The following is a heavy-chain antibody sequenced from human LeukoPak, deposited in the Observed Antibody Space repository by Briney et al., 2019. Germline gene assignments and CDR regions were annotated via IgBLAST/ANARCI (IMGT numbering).Heavy chain of an antibody. D-gene: IGHD1-26*01. Sequence: SETLSLTCTVSGGSISSSSYYWGWIRQPPGKGLEWIGSIYYSGGTYYNPSLKSRVTISVDTSKNQFSLKLSSVTAADTAVYYCARDYRLTQLQHWGQGTLVTVSS. V-gene: IGHV4-39*07. CDR1: GGSISSSSYY. CDR3: ARDYRLTQLQH. CDR2: IYYSGGT. J-gene: IGHJ1*01.